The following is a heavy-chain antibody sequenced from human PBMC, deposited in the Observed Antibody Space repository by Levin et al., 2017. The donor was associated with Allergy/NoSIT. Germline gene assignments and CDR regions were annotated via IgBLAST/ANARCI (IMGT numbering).Heavy chain of an antibody. J-gene: IGHJ4*02. CDR1: GFTFSSYA. CDR2: ISGSGGST. V-gene: IGHV3-23*01. Sequence: LTGGSLRLSCAASGFTFSSYAMSWVRQAPGKGLEWVSAISGSGGSTYYADSVKGRFTISRDNSKNTLYLQMNSLRAEDTAVYYCAKDGVGYGSGNDYWGQGTLVTVSS. CDR3: AKDGVGYGSGNDY. D-gene: IGHD3-10*01.